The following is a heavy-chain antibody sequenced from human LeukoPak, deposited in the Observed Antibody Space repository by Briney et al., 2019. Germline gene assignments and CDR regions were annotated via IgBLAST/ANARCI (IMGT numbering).Heavy chain of an antibody. CDR3: ASSHDSSGND. CDR1: GISFSSYW. J-gene: IGHJ4*02. V-gene: IGHV3-7*01. D-gene: IGHD3-22*01. CDR2: IKYDGTHK. Sequence: PGGSLRLSCVASGISFSSYWMAWVRQAPGKGLEWVANIKYDGTHKFYADSVKGRFTISRGNAKNSLFLEMNSLRAGDTAVYFCASSHDSSGNDWGQGTLVTVSS.